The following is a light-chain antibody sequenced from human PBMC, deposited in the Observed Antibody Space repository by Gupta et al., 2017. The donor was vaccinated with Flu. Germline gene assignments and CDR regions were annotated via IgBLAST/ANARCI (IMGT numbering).Light chain of an antibody. CDR1: QSLVYKNGITY. CDR2: EVS. Sequence: PSVSLEEGPAISCRSSQSLVYKNGITYLTWFQQRPGQSPRRLIYEVSNRDSVGPDRFSDSGSVTDFTLKSSRVEAEDVGVYCWMRGTHPWTFGQGTRLEI. J-gene: IGKJ2*02. CDR3: MRGTHPWT. V-gene: IGKV2-30*01.